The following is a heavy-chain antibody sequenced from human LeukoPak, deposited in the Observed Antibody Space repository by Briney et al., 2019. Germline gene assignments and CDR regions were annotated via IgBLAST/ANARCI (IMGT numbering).Heavy chain of an antibody. Sequence: PSETLSLTCTVSGGSISSSSYYWGWIRQPPGKGLEWIGSIYYSGSTYYNPSLKSRVTISVDTSKNQFSLKLSSVTAADTAVYYCAREGNSRVVAFDIWGQGTMVTVSS. CDR3: AREGNSRVVAFDI. CDR2: IYYSGST. CDR1: GGSISSSSYY. V-gene: IGHV4-39*07. J-gene: IGHJ3*02. D-gene: IGHD4-23*01.